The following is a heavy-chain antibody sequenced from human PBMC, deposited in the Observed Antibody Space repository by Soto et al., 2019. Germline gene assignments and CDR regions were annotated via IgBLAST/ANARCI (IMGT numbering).Heavy chain of an antibody. CDR2: ISGSGGST. V-gene: IGHV3-23*01. Sequence: EVQLLESGGGLVQPGGSLRLSCAASGFTFSSYAMSWVRQAPGKGLEWVSAISGSGGSTYYADSVKGRFTISRDNSKNTLYLQMNSLRAEDTAVYYCARGHFYGSGSPPYYFDYWGQGTLVTVSS. D-gene: IGHD3-10*01. J-gene: IGHJ4*02. CDR3: ARGHFYGSGSPPYYFDY. CDR1: GFTFSSYA.